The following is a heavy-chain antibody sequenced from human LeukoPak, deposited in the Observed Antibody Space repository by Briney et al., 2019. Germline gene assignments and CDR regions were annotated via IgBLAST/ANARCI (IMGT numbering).Heavy chain of an antibody. CDR2: INSDGSST. J-gene: IGHJ4*02. CDR1: GFTFSSYW. D-gene: IGHD2-21*01. Sequence: GGSLRLSCAASGFTFSSYWMHWVRHAPGKGLVWVSRINSDGSSTSYADSVKGRFTISRDNAKNTLYLQMNSLRAEDTAVYYCARARCCGGYGGPFDYWGQGTLVTVSS. CDR3: ARARCCGGYGGPFDY. V-gene: IGHV3-74*01.